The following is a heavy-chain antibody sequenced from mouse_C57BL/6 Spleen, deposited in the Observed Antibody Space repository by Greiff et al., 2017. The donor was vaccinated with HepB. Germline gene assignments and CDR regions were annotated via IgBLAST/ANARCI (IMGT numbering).Heavy chain of an antibody. CDR3: ARDNSDGYFDV. J-gene: IGHJ1*03. CDR1: GYSITSGYY. Sequence: VQLQQSGPGLVKPSQSLSLTCSVTGYSITSGYYWNWIRQFPGNKLEWMGYISYDGSNNYNPSLKNRISITRDTSKNQFFLKLNSVTTEDTATYYCARDNSDGYFDVWCTGTTVTVSS. CDR2: ISYDGSN. V-gene: IGHV3-6*01.